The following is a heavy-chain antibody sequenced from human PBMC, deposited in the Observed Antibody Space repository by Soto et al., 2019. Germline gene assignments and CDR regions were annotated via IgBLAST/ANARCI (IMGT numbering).Heavy chain of an antibody. CDR3: ARVAYRVNHYDSSGLLWWFDP. CDR1: GGTFSSYA. V-gene: IGHV1-69*01. D-gene: IGHD3-22*01. Sequence: QVQLVQSGAEVKKPGSSVKVSCKASGGTFSSYAISWVRQAPGQGLEWMGGIIPIFGTANYAQKFQGRVTITADESTSTAYMELSSLRSEDTAVYYCARVAYRVNHYDSSGLLWWFDPWGQGTLVTVSS. J-gene: IGHJ5*02. CDR2: IIPIFGTA.